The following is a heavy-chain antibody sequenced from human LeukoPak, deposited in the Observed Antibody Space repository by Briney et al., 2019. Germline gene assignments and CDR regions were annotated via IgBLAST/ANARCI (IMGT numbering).Heavy chain of an antibody. V-gene: IGHV4-59*01. CDR2: VDHTGST. CDR3: ARGRVSSSTWYSTYYYYFHMDV. Sequence: PSETLSLTCSVSDDSITMYYWTWIRQPPGKGLEWIGDVDHTGSTNFNPSLNGRVSISRDTTKNLFSLRLRSVTAADTAVYFCARGRVSSSTWYSTYYYYFHMDVWGKGTTVTVSS. CDR1: DDSITMYY. D-gene: IGHD1-1*01. J-gene: IGHJ6*03.